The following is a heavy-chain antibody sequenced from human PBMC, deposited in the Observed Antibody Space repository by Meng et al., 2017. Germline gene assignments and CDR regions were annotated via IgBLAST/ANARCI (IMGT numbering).Heavy chain of an antibody. J-gene: IGHJ4*02. Sequence: VPLHEGRVRLLQPSEPLSLTCAVYVGSFSGYYWSWIRQPPGKGLEWIGEINHSGSTNYNPSLKSRVTISVDTSKNQFSLKLSSVTAADTAVYYCARRGIAARPFYYWGQGTLVTVSS. CDR3: ARRGIAARPFYY. CDR2: INHSGST. CDR1: VGSFSGYY. D-gene: IGHD6-6*01. V-gene: IGHV4-34*01.